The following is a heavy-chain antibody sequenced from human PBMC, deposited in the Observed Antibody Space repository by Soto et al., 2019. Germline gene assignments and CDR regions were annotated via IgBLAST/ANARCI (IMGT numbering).Heavy chain of an antibody. J-gene: IGHJ5*02. CDR1: GGSFSGCY. V-gene: IGHV4-34*01. CDR2: INHRGST. CDR3: ATTNWNHNWFDP. D-gene: IGHD1-1*01. Sequence: SETLSLTCAVFGGSFSGCYWSWIRQPPGKGLEWIGEINHRGSTNYNPSLKSRVTISVDTSKNQFSLKLTSVTAADTAVYYCATTNWNHNWFDPWGQGTLVTVSS.